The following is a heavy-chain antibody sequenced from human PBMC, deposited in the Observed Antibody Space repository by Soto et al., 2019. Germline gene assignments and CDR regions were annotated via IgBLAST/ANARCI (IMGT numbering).Heavy chain of an antibody. Sequence: GGSLRLSCAASGFTFSSYAMSWVRQAPGKGLEWVSAISGSGGSTYYADSVKGRFTISRDNSKNTLYLQMNSLRAEDTAVYYCAKDLKGWFGELFGYYGMDVWGQGTTVTVSS. J-gene: IGHJ6*02. V-gene: IGHV3-23*01. CDR3: AKDLKGWFGELFGYYGMDV. CDR2: ISGSGGST. D-gene: IGHD3-10*01. CDR1: GFTFSSYA.